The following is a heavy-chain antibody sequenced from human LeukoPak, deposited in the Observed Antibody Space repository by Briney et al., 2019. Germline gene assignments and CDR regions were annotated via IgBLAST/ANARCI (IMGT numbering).Heavy chain of an antibody. CDR3: ARAYITMIVVVITHVGAFDI. Sequence: SETLSLTCTVSGGSISSSSYYWGWIRQPPGKGLEWIGGIYFSGSTYYNPSLKSRVTISVDTSKNQFSLKLSSVTAADTAVYYCARAYITMIVVVITHVGAFDIWGQGTMVTVSS. V-gene: IGHV4-39*07. J-gene: IGHJ3*02. D-gene: IGHD3-22*01. CDR2: IYFSGST. CDR1: GGSISSSSYY.